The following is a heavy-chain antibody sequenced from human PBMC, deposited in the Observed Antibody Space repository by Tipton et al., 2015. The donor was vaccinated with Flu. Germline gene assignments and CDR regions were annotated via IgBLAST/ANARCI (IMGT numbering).Heavy chain of an antibody. V-gene: IGHV4-39*07. CDR2: IYYSGST. Sequence: TLSLTCTVSGGSISSSSYYWGWIRQPPGKGLEWIGSIYYSGSTYYNPSLKSRVTISVDTSKNQFSLKLSSVTAADTAVYYCARGQIEYYDFWGGYLYCFDYWGQGTLVTVSS. J-gene: IGHJ4*02. D-gene: IGHD3-3*01. CDR1: GGSISSSSYY. CDR3: ARGQIEYYDFWGGYLYCFDY.